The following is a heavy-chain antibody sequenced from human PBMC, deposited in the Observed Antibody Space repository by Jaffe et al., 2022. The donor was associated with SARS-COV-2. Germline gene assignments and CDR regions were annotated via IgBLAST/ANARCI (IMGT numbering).Heavy chain of an antibody. V-gene: IGHV3-21*01. CDR2: ISSSSSYI. CDR1: GFTFSNYF. Sequence: EVQLVESGGGLVKPGGSLRLSCAASGFTFSNYFMNWVRQAPGKGLEWVSAISSSSSYIFYADSVKGRFTISRDDAKNSLYLQMNSLRAEDTAVYYCARDMVGDGYNYYNYFDYWGQGTLVTVSS. CDR3: ARDMVGDGYNYYNYFDY. J-gene: IGHJ4*02. D-gene: IGHD1-1*01.